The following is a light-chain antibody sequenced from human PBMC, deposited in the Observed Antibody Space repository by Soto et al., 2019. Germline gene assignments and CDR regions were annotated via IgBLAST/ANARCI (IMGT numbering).Light chain of an antibody. CDR1: QSLQHSNGYNY. CDR3: MQALQTPA. J-gene: IGKJ1*01. Sequence: DIVMTQSPLSLPVTPGEPASISCRSSQSLQHSNGYNYLDWCVQKPGQSPQILIYLASNRASGVPERFSGSGSGTDFTLKISRVEAEDVGTYYCMQALQTPAFGQGTKVEIK. V-gene: IGKV2-28*01. CDR2: LAS.